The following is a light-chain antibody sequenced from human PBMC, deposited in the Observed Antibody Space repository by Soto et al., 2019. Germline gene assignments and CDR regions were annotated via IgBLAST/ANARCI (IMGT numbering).Light chain of an antibody. J-gene: IGKJ3*01. Sequence: DIRMTQSPSSLSASVGDRVTVTCQASQDITNYLNWYQQKPGKAPKLLIYDASNLETGVPSRFSGSGSGTDFTFTITSLQPEDIAIYYCQQYDNLPFTFGPGTKVDIK. CDR3: QQYDNLPFT. CDR2: DAS. V-gene: IGKV1-33*01. CDR1: QDITNY.